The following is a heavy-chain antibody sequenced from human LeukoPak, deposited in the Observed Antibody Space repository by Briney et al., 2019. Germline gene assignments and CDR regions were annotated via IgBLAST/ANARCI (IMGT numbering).Heavy chain of an antibody. D-gene: IGHD3-3*01. CDR1: GGSISSYW. J-gene: IGHJ4*02. V-gene: IGHV4-59*01. CDR2: IYYSGST. Sequence: PSETLSLTCTVSGGSISSYWWSWIRQPPGKGLEWIGYIYYSGSTNYNPSLKSRVTISVDTSKNQFSLKLSSVTAADTAVYYCARGLLKSGLHQLDYWGQGTLVTVSS. CDR3: ARGLLKSGLHQLDY.